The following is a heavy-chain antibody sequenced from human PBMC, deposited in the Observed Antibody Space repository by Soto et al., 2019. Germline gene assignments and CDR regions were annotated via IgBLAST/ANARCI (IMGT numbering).Heavy chain of an antibody. V-gene: IGHV3-23*01. CDR3: ANRNCSTTSCHFQYYFDF. J-gene: IGHJ4*02. D-gene: IGHD2-2*01. CDR1: GLTFSNYV. Sequence: EVQVLESGGGLVQPGGSLRLSCAASGLTFSNYVMSWVRQAPGKGLEWVSGISGSGDTTYYADSVKGRFTISRDISKNTVYLQMNSLRAEDTAVYHCANRNCSTTSCHFQYYFDFWGQGTLVTVSS. CDR2: ISGSGDTT.